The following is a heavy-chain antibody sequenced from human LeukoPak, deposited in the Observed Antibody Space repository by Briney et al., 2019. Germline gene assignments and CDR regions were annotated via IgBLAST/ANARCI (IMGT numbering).Heavy chain of an antibody. J-gene: IGHJ4*02. CDR3: ARQGEYYGSGSYYNLDY. D-gene: IGHD3-10*01. Sequence: GESLKISCKGSGYSFTSYWIGWVRQMPGKGLEWMGIIYPGDSDTRYSPSFQGQVTISADKSISTAYLQWSSLKASDTAMYYCARQGEYYGSGSYYNLDYWGQGTLVTVSS. CDR1: GYSFTSYW. CDR2: IYPGDSDT. V-gene: IGHV5-51*01.